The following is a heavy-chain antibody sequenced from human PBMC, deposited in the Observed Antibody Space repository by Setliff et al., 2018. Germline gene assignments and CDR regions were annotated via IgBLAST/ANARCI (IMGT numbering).Heavy chain of an antibody. Sequence: PGGSLRLSCAVSGFTFSSYWMHWVRQAPGKGLVWVSRVKSDGSSTNYADSVKGQFTVSRDNAKNTLYLQMNSLRAEDTAVYYCARDGHNVYYFDYWGLGTLVTVSS. CDR2: VKSDGSST. D-gene: IGHD1-1*01. CDR3: ARDGHNVYYFDY. J-gene: IGHJ4*02. CDR1: GFTFSSYW. V-gene: IGHV3-74*01.